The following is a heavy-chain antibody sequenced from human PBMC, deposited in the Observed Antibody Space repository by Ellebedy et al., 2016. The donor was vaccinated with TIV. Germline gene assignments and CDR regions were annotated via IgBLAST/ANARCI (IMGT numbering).Heavy chain of an antibody. D-gene: IGHD5-12*01. V-gene: IGHV5-51*01. Sequence: GGSLRLSCKGSGYTFTSYWIGWVRQMPGKGLEWMGIIYPGDSDTRYSPSFQGQVTISADKSISTAYLQWSSLKASDTAMYYCARRREVYSGYDVLDYWGQGTLVTVSS. J-gene: IGHJ4*02. CDR1: GYTFTSYW. CDR3: ARRREVYSGYDVLDY. CDR2: IYPGDSDT.